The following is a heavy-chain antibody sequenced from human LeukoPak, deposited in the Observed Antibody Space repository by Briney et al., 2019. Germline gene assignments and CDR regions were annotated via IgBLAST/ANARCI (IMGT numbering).Heavy chain of an antibody. CDR3: ARVVSGSFDY. D-gene: IGHD1-26*01. CDR1: GFTFNYYW. CDR2: INSDGSST. J-gene: IGHJ4*02. V-gene: IGHV3-74*01. Sequence: GGSLRLSCAASGFTFNYYWMHWIRQAPGKGLVWVSRINSDGSSTSYADSVKGRFTISRDNAKNTLYLQMNSLRAEDTAVYYCARVVSGSFDYWGQGTLVTVSS.